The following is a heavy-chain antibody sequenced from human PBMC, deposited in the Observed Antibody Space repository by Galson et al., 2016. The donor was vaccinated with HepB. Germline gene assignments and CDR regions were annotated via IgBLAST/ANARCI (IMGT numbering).Heavy chain of an antibody. Sequence: LRLSCAASEFTFSSYAMSWVRRAPGKGPEWVSGISSSGGSTYYADSVKGRFTISRDNSKNTLSLQMDSLRTEDTAVYYCAKDYTGAVTGTMGFFDYWGQGTLVTVSS. CDR1: EFTFSSYA. V-gene: IGHV3-23*01. CDR2: ISSSGGST. J-gene: IGHJ4*02. CDR3: AKDYTGAVTGTMGFFDY. D-gene: IGHD6-19*01.